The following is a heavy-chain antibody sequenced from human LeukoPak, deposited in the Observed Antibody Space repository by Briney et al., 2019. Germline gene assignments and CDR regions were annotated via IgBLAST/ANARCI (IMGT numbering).Heavy chain of an antibody. CDR2: INPNSGGT. CDR1: GYTFTGYY. J-gene: IGHJ4*02. CDR3: ARGGRCYDYVWGSYIIEVYFDY. D-gene: IGHD3-16*01. Sequence: ASVKVSCKASGYTFTGYYMHWVRQAPGQGLEWMGWINPNSGGTNYAQKFQGRVTMTRDTSISTAYMELSRLRSDDTAVYYCARGGRCYDYVWGSYIIEVYFDYWGQGTLVTVSS. V-gene: IGHV1-2*02.